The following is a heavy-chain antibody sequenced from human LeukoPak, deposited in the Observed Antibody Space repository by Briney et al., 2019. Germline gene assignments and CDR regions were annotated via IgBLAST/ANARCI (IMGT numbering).Heavy chain of an antibody. CDR3: ARVMTTSLRSLDY. Sequence: TGGSLRLSCVASGFTFDDYGMTWVRQAPGQGLEWVSFINWNGGSPGYADSVRGRFTISRDNAKNSLYLQMNSLRAEDTALYYCARVMTTSLRSLDYWGQGTLVTVSS. V-gene: IGHV3-20*04. CDR2: INWNGGSP. D-gene: IGHD4-11*01. CDR1: GFTFDDYG. J-gene: IGHJ4*02.